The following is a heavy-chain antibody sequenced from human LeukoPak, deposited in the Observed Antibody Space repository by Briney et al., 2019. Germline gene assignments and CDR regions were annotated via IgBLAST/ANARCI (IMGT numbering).Heavy chain of an antibody. J-gene: IGHJ6*03. D-gene: IGHD3-16*01. Sequence: GRSLRLSCAASGFTFSSYAMHWVRQAPGKGLEWVAVISYDGSNKYYADSVKGRFTISRDNSKNTLYLQMNSLRAEDTAVYYCAKNLAYYYYYMDVWGKGTTVTVSS. CDR2: ISYDGSNK. CDR3: AKNLAYYYYYMDV. V-gene: IGHV3-30-3*02. CDR1: GFTFSSYA.